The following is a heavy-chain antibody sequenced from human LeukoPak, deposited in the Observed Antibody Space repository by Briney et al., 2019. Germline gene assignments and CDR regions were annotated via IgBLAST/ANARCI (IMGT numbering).Heavy chain of an antibody. J-gene: IGHJ3*02. V-gene: IGHV3-74*01. CDR2: INSDGSTT. Sequence: GGSLRLSCAVSGFTFSSYWMHWVRQAPGKGLVWVSRINSDGSTTSYADSVKGRFTISRDNAKNTLYLQMNSLRAEDTAVYYCARRGATRVAFDIWGQGTMVTVSS. D-gene: IGHD1-26*01. CDR1: GFTFSSYW. CDR3: ARRGATRVAFDI.